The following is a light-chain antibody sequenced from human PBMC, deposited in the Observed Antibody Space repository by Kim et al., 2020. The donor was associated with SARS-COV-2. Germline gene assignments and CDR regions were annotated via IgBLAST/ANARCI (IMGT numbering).Light chain of an antibody. CDR3: AAWDDSLNGYF. CDR1: ISNIVSHT. J-gene: IGLJ1*01. V-gene: IGLV1-44*01. Sequence: MVTSSSAGTISNIVSHTVNCYQQLQATAPNILIYSNNQRPLAVPDRFSGSTSGTSASLAISGLQSEDEADYYCAAWDDSLNGYFFGTGTKVTVL. CDR2: SNN.